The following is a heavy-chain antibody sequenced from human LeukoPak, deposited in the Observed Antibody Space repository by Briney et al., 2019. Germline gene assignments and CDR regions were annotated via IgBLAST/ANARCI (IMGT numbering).Heavy chain of an antibody. V-gene: IGHV3-66*01. CDR1: EFSVGSNY. CDR2: IYSGGST. Sequence: GGSLRLSCAASEFSVGSNYMTWVRQAPGKGLEWVSLIYSGGSTYYADSVKGRFTISRDNSKNTLYLQMNSLRAEDTAVYYCAKDPGEMATRGFALDYWGQGTLVTVSS. D-gene: IGHD5-24*01. CDR3: AKDPGEMATRGFALDY. J-gene: IGHJ4*02.